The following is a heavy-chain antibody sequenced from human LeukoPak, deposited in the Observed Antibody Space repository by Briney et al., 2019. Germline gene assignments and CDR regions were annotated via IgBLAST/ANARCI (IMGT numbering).Heavy chain of an antibody. CDR2: IYNSEYT. J-gene: IGHJ5*02. D-gene: IGHD1-26*01. Sequence: KASETLSLTCTVSGGSISPYYWSWIRQPPGKGLEWIAYIYNSEYTNYNPSLKSRASISVDKSKNLCSLRLSSVTVADTAVYYCARHAIYSGGYSYWFDPWGLGTLVTVSS. CDR1: GGSISPYY. V-gene: IGHV4-59*08. CDR3: ARHAIYSGGYSYWFDP.